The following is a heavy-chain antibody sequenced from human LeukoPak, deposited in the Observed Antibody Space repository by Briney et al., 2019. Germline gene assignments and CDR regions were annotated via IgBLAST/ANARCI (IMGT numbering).Heavy chain of an antibody. CDR3: ARERYLYYFDY. V-gene: IGHV3-53*01. Sequence: GGSLRLSCAASGFTFSSYAMSWVRQAPGKGLEWVSVIYSGGSTYYADSVKGRFTISRDNSKNTLYLQMNSLRAEDTAVYYCARERYLYYFDYWGQGTLVTVSS. CDR2: IYSGGST. CDR1: GFTFSSYA. J-gene: IGHJ4*02. D-gene: IGHD3-16*02.